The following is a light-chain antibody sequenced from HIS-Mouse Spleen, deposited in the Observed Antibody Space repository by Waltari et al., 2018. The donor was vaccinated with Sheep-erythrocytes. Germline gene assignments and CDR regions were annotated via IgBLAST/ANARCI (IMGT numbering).Light chain of an antibody. V-gene: IGKV4-1*01. CDR3: QQYYSTLT. J-gene: IGKJ4*01. CDR2: WAS. Sequence: DIVMTQSPDSLAVSLGERATINCKSSQSVLYSSKNKNYLAWYQQKPGQPPKLLIYWASTRESGVPDRFSGSGSGTDFTLTISSLQAEDVAVYYCQQYYSTLTFGGVTKVEIK. CDR1: QSVLYSSKNKNY.